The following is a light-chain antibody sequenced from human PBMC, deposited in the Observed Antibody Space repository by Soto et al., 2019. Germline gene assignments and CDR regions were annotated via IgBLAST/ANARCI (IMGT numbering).Light chain of an antibody. V-gene: IGKV1-5*03. CDR3: QHYNSYPLT. Sequence: DIQMTQSPSTLSASVGDRVTITCRASQSIRSWLAWYQQKPGKAPKLLIYQASTLETGVPSRFSGSGSGTEFTLTIAGLQPDDSATYYCQHYNSYPLTFGGGTKV. CDR2: QAS. CDR1: QSIRSW. J-gene: IGKJ4*01.